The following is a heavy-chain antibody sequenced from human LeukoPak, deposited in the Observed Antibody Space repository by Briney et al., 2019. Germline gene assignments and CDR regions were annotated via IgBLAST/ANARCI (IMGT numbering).Heavy chain of an antibody. CDR1: GFIFNYYA. Sequence: GGSLRLSCATSGFIFNYYAMSWVRQAPGKGLEWVSGISGSDGSTYYADSVKGRFTISRDNAKNSLYLQMNSLRAEDTAVYYCARDRQEVTMIVVVPDAFDIWGQGTMVTVSS. CDR3: ARDRQEVTMIVVVPDAFDI. J-gene: IGHJ3*02. V-gene: IGHV3-23*01. D-gene: IGHD3-22*01. CDR2: ISGSDGST.